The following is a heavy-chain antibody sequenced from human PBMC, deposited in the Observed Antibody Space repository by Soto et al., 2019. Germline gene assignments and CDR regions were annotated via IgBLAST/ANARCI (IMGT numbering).Heavy chain of an antibody. J-gene: IGHJ4*02. CDR1: GFTVSSNY. CDR2: IYSGGST. Sequence: EVQLVESGGGLVQPGGSLRLSCAASGFTVSSNYMSWVRQAPGKGLEWVSVIYSGGSTYYADSVKGRFSISRDNSENTLYLQMNSLRAEDTAVYYCAREYGDRVPFDYWGQGTLVTVSS. V-gene: IGHV3-66*01. CDR3: AREYGDRVPFDY. D-gene: IGHD4-17*01.